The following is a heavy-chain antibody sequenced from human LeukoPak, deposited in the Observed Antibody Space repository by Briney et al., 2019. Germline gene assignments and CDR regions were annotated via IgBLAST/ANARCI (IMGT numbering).Heavy chain of an antibody. Sequence: ASVKVSCKASGNTFTAFCIHWVRQAPGQGLEWMGWINPNNGDTNYAQKFQGRVTMTRDTSISTAYMELNRLRSDDTAIYYCARDGGEKSFDSWGQGALVTVSS. V-gene: IGHV1-2*02. J-gene: IGHJ4*02. CDR1: GNTFTAFC. D-gene: IGHD2-15*01. CDR2: INPNNGDT. CDR3: ARDGGEKSFDS.